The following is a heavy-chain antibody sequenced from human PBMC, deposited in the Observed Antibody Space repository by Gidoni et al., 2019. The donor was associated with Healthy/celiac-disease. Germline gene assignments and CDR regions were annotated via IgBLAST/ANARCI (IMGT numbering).Heavy chain of an antibody. CDR3: ARVAQPGYAVYNYYMDV. CDR2: IWYDGSNK. D-gene: IGHD2-2*01. Sequence: QVQLVESGGGVVQPGRSLRLSCAASGFTFSSYGMNWVRQAPGKGLEWVPVIWYDGSNKYYADSVKGRFTISRDNSKNTLYLQMNSLRAEDTAVYYCARVAQPGYAVYNYYMDVWGKGTTVTVSS. J-gene: IGHJ6*03. V-gene: IGHV3-33*01. CDR1: GFTFSSYG.